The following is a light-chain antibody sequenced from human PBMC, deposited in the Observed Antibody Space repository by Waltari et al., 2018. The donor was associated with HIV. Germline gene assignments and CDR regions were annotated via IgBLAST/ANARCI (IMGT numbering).Light chain of an antibody. J-gene: IGLJ2*01. CDR1: ELRDKF. V-gene: IGLV3-1*01. CDR2: QDT. CDR3: HAWDSSTVV. Sequence: SYELTQPPSVSVSPGQTASISCSGDELRDKFVCWYQQKPGQSPVLVIYQDTKRPSGIHERFSGSNSGNTATLTFSGTQAMDEADYYCHAWDSSTVVFGGGTKLTVL.